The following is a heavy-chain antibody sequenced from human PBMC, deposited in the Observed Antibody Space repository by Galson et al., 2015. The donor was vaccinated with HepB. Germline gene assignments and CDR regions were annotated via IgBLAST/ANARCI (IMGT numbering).Heavy chain of an antibody. J-gene: IGHJ4*02. CDR1: GGSISSSDW. CDR3: AKDVRS. V-gene: IGHV4-4*02. CDR2: IYRSGYT. Sequence: LSLTCAVSGGSISSSDWWTWVRQPPGKGLEWIGEIYRSGYTNYNSSLESRITISLDRSKNQLSLDVRSMTAADTAMYYCAKDVRSWGQGTLVTVSS. D-gene: IGHD3-16*02.